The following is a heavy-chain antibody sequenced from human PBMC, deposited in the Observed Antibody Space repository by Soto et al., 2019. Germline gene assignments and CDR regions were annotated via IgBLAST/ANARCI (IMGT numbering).Heavy chain of an antibody. J-gene: IGHJ3*02. Sequence: GGSLRLSCAASGFTFSSYSMNWVRQAPGKGLEWVSSISSSSSYIYYADSVKGRFTISRDNSKNTLYLQMNSLRAEDTAVYYCAKDMAYCGGDCYPDAFDIWGQGTMVTVSS. CDR3: AKDMAYCGGDCYPDAFDI. CDR1: GFTFSSYS. CDR2: ISSSSSYI. D-gene: IGHD2-21*02. V-gene: IGHV3-21*01.